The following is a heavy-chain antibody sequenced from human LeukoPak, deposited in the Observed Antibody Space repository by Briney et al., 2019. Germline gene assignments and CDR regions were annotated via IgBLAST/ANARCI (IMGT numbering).Heavy chain of an antibody. CDR2: IYSGGST. CDR3: ARVELGISHYYYYYMDV. J-gene: IGHJ6*03. CDR1: GFTVSSNY. D-gene: IGHD7-27*01. V-gene: IGHV3-53*01. Sequence: GGSLRLSCAASGFTVSSNYMSWVRQAPGKGLEWVSVIYSGGSTYYADSVKGRFTISRDNSKNTLYLQMNSLRAEDTAVYYCARVELGISHYYYYYMDVWGKGTTVTVSS.